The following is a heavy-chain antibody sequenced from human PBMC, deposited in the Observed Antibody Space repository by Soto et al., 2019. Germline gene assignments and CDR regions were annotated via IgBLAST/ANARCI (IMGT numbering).Heavy chain of an antibody. Sequence: GGSLRLSCAASGFTFSNAWMSWVRQAPGKGLEWVGRIKRKTDGGTTDYAAPVKGRFTNSRDDSKNTLYLQMNSLKTADTSVYYCTTGAWAAIDYWGQGTLVTVSS. CDR3: TTGAWAAIDY. CDR2: IKRKTDGGTT. J-gene: IGHJ4*02. V-gene: IGHV3-15*01. CDR1: GFTFSNAW. D-gene: IGHD2-15*01.